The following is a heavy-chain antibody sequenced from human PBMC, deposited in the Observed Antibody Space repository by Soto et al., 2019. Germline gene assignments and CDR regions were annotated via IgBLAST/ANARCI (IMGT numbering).Heavy chain of an antibody. D-gene: IGHD3-3*01. Sequence: TSETLSLTCTVSGGSISSYYWSWIRQPPGKGLEWIGYIYYSGSTNYNPSLKSRVTISVDTSKNQFSLKLSSVTAADTAVYYCARGRPDLITIFGVVIIGPFDYWGQGTLVTVSS. J-gene: IGHJ4*02. CDR1: GGSISSYY. V-gene: IGHV4-59*01. CDR2: IYYSGST. CDR3: ARGRPDLITIFGVVIIGPFDY.